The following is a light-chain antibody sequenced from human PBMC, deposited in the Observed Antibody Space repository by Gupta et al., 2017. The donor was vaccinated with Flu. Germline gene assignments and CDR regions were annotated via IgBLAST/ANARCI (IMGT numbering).Light chain of an antibody. CDR3: QVWESSSDQWV. Sequence: SYVLTQPPSVSVAPGQPARITCGGDNIGSKSVHWYQEMPGQAPVLVVYDDSDRPSGIPGRFSGSNSGNTATLTISRVGAGDEADYYFQVWESSSDQWVFGGGTKLTVL. J-gene: IGLJ3*02. V-gene: IGLV3-21*02. CDR1: NIGSKS. CDR2: DDS.